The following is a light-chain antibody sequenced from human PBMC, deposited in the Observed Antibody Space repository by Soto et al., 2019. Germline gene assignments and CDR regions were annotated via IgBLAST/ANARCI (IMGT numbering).Light chain of an antibody. V-gene: IGKV3-11*01. CDR3: QQRRNWLFT. Sequence: EIVLTQSPATLSLSPGERATLSCRASQSVSSYLAWYQQKPGQAPRLLIYDASNSATGIPARCSGSGSGTDFTLNMSSLDPEDFAVYYCQQRRNWLFTFGTGTNVDIK. CDR2: DAS. J-gene: IGKJ3*01. CDR1: QSVSSY.